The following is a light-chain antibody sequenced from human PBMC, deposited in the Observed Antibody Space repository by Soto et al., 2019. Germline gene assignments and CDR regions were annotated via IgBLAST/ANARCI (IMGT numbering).Light chain of an antibody. CDR1: SSDVGSYNL. CDR3: CSYAGSSTLV. CDR2: EVS. J-gene: IGLJ2*01. V-gene: IGLV2-23*02. Sequence: QSALTQPAYGSGSPGQSITISCTGTSSDVGSYNLVSWYQQHPGKAPKLMIYEVSKRPSGVSNRFSGSKSGNTASLTISGLQAEDEADYYCCSYAGSSTLVFGGGTKLTVL.